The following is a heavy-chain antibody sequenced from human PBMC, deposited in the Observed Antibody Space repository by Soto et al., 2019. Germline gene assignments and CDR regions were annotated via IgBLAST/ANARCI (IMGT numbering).Heavy chain of an antibody. J-gene: IGHJ4*02. CDR2: IWYDGSNK. V-gene: IGHV3-33*01. CDR1: GFTFSSYG. CDR3: ARDGAAAGTGYYFDY. Sequence: QVQLVESGGGVVQPGRSLRLSCAASGFTFSSYGMHWVRQAPGKGLEWVAVIWYDGSNKYYADSVKGRFTISRDNSKNTLYLQMNSLRAEDTAVYYCARDGAAAGTGYYFDYWGQVTLVTVSS. D-gene: IGHD6-13*01.